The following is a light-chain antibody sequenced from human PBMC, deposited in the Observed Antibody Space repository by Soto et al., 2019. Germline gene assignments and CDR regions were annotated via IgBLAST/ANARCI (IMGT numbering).Light chain of an antibody. J-gene: IGKJ3*01. V-gene: IGKV1-39*01. Sequence: DIRMTQSPSSLSAFVGDTVTINCRATDSIDRYLNWYQQKPGQAPRVLITAASTLESGVPSRFSGSGSGTDFTLTINNLHPEDFATYYCQRTYNAPFTFGPGTKVSIK. CDR2: AAS. CDR1: DSIDRY. CDR3: QRTYNAPFT.